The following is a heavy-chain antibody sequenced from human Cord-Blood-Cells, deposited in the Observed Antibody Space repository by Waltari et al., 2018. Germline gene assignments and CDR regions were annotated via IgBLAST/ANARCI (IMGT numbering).Heavy chain of an antibody. D-gene: IGHD6-13*01. CDR2: IYHSGST. V-gene: IGHV4-38-2*01. CDR3: ALISSSLRALDI. CDR1: GYSISSGYY. Sequence: QVQLQESGPGLVKPSETLSLTCAVSGYSISSGYYCGWIRQPPGKGLEWIGSIYHSGSTYYNPPLKSRVTIAVDTSKNQFSLKLSSGTAADTAVYYWALISSSLRALDIWGQGTMVTVSS. J-gene: IGHJ3*02.